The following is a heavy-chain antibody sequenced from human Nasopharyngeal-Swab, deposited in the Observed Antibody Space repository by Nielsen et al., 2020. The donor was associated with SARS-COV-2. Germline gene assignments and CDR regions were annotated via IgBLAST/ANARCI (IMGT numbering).Heavy chain of an antibody. CDR3: AREDIVGPLLDY. V-gene: IGHV1-46*01. J-gene: IGHJ4*02. Sequence: WVRQAPGQGLEWMGIINPSGDTASYAQKLQGRVTMTTDTSTSTAYMELRSLRSEDTAVYYCAREDIVGPLLDYWGQGTLVTVSS. D-gene: IGHD1-26*01. CDR2: INPSGDTA.